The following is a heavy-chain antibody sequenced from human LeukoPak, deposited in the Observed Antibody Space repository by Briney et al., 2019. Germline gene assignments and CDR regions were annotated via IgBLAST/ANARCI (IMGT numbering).Heavy chain of an antibody. CDR1: GYSFTGYW. Sequence: GESLKISCKGSGYSFTGYWITWVRQMPGKGLEWMGRIDPSDSYTNYSPSLQGHVVISVDKSISTAYLQWSSLRASDTAMYYCARNRYYYDFSGYYVDYWGQGTLVTVSS. J-gene: IGHJ4*02. CDR3: ARNRYYYDFSGYYVDY. V-gene: IGHV5-10-1*01. CDR2: IDPSDSYT. D-gene: IGHD3-22*01.